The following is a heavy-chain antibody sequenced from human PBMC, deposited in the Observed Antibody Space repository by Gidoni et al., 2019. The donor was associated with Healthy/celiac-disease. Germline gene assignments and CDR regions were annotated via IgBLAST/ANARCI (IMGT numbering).Heavy chain of an antibody. V-gene: IGHV4-39*01. Sequence: QLQLQESGPGLVKPSETLSLTCTVPGGSISSSSYYWGWIRQPPGKGLEWIGSIYYSGSTYYNPSLKSRVTISVDTSKNQFSLKLSSVTAADTAVYYCASERLLYGMDVWGQGTTVTVSS. CDR1: GGSISSSSYY. CDR2: IYYSGST. D-gene: IGHD2-15*01. J-gene: IGHJ6*02. CDR3: ASERLLYGMDV.